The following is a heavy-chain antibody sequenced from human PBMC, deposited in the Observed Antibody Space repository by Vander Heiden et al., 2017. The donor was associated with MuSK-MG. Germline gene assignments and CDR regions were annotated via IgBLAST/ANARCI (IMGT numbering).Heavy chain of an antibody. J-gene: IGHJ4*02. Sequence: VLLVQSGAEVKKPGASVKVSCKASASTFDSYGVSWVRPAPGRELVWVGWSSAFAGNANYAQKLQGSATMTTDTSTSTAYMELRSLRSDYTAVYYWARDPPALRTWYYYGSGSYGGIDYWGQGTLVTVSS. D-gene: IGHD3-10*01. V-gene: IGHV1-18*04. CDR2: SSAFAGNA. CDR1: ASTFDSYG. CDR3: ARDPPALRTWYYYGSGSYGGIDY.